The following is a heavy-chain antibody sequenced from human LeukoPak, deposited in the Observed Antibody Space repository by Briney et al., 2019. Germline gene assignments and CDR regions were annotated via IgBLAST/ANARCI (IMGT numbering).Heavy chain of an antibody. CDR1: GGYIGSYY. CDR2: IYTSENT. J-gene: IGHJ6*03. V-gene: IGHV4-4*07. D-gene: IGHD4-17*01. CDR3: AREGDYGDYSKRFYYMGV. Sequence: PSETLSLTCIVSGGYIGSYYWIWIRQPTGKGLEWIGRIYTSENTDYNPSLKSRVTMSVDMSTSQFSLRLTSVTAADTAVYYCAREGDYGDYSKRFYYMGVWGKGTTVTVSS.